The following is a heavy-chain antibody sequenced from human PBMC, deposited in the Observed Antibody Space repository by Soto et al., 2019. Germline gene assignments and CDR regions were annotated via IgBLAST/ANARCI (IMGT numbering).Heavy chain of an antibody. V-gene: IGHV4-59*12. CDR2: IYYTGMT. D-gene: IGHD6-13*01. Sequence: QVQLLESGPGLVKPSETLSLTCTVSGGSINSYYWSWVRQPPGKGLQWIGYIYYTGMTNYNPSLKSRITISVDTSKSQCALRLRSVTAADTAVYYCAAHSRGSSSWLDWVDPWGPGTLVTVSP. CDR1: GGSINSYY. CDR3: AAHSRGSSSWLDWVDP. J-gene: IGHJ5*02.